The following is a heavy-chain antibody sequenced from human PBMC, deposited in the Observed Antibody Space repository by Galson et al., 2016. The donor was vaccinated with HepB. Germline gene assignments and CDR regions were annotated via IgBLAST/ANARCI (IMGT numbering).Heavy chain of an antibody. CDR2: FSPGGGGA. Sequence: SVKVSCKASGYTFTGYYIHWVRQAPGQGLEWLGIFSPGGGGATYAQKFQGRVTMTRDTSTRTAYMQLRSLRSEDTAVYFCARGLPAPETVFIFDYWGQGSLVTVSS. CDR1: GYTFTGYY. V-gene: IGHV1-46*01. CDR3: ARGLPAPETVFIFDY. D-gene: IGHD1-14*01. J-gene: IGHJ4*02.